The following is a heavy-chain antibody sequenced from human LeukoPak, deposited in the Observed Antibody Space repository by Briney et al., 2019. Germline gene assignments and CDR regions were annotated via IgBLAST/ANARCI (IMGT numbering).Heavy chain of an antibody. CDR1: GYTFTGYY. CDR3: ARVFYYYGSGSYSATDY. CDR2: INPNSGGT. V-gene: IGHV1-2*02. D-gene: IGHD3-10*01. J-gene: IGHJ4*02. Sequence: GASVKVSCKASGYTFTGYYMHWVRQAPGQGLEWMGWINPNSGGTNYAQKFQGRVTMTRDTSISTAYMELSRLRSDDTAVYYCARVFYYYGSGSYSATDYWGQGTLVTVSS.